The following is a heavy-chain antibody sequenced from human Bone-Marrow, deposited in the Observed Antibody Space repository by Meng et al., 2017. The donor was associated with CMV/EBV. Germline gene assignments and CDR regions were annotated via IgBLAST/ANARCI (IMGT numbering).Heavy chain of an antibody. Sequence: ETLSLTCAASGFTFSSYSMNWVRQAPGKGLEWVSSISSSSSYIYYADSVKGRFTISRDNAKNSLYLQMNSLRAEDTAVYYCAGYCSSTSCHWYAFDIWGQGTMVTV. CDR1: GFTFSSYS. J-gene: IGHJ3*02. V-gene: IGHV3-21*01. CDR2: ISSSSSYI. D-gene: IGHD2-2*01. CDR3: AGYCSSTSCHWYAFDI.